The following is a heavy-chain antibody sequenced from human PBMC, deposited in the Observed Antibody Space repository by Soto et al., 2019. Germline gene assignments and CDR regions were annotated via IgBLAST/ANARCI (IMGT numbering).Heavy chain of an antibody. CDR2: IYYSGST. D-gene: IGHD4-17*01. CDR1: GGSISSYY. Sequence: SETLSLTCTVSGGSISSYYWSWIRQPPGKGLEWVGYIYYSGSTNYNPSLKSRVTISVDTSKNQVSLKLSSVTAGDTAVYYCATHDYGEGWFDPWGQGTLVTVSS. V-gene: IGHV4-59*08. J-gene: IGHJ5*02. CDR3: ATHDYGEGWFDP.